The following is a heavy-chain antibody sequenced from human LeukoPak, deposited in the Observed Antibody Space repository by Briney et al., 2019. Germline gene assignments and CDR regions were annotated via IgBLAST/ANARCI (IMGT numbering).Heavy chain of an antibody. CDR3: ARDQYDTWSRRGNFDS. CDR2: IKLDGSEK. V-gene: IGHV3-7*03. D-gene: IGHD3-3*01. Sequence: GGSLRLSCVASGFTFGKYWMSWVRQAPGKGLEWVANIKLDGSEKNYVDSVKGRFTISRDNTKNSLYLQMNSLRVEDTAVFYCARDQYDTWSRRGNFDSWGQGTLVTVSS. CDR1: GFTFGKYW. J-gene: IGHJ4*02.